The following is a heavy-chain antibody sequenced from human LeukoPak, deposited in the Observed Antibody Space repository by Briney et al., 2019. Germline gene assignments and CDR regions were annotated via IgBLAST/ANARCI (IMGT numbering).Heavy chain of an antibody. CDR2: INQDGRKR. D-gene: IGHD2-21*02. J-gene: IGHJ1*01. CDR3: ARDSLPGDGDTEGYLQH. CDR1: GFTFSKYW. Sequence: PGGSLRLSCAASGFTFSKYWMNWVRQAPGKGLEWVANINQDGRKRHFLDSVKGRFTISRDNANNSVTLHLHSLRAEDTAVYYCARDSLPGDGDTEGYLQHWGQGTLVIVSS. V-gene: IGHV3-7*04.